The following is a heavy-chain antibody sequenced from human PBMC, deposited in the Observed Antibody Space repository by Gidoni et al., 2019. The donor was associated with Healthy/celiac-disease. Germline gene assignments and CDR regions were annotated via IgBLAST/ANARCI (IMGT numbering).Heavy chain of an antibody. J-gene: IGHJ4*02. D-gene: IGHD6-13*01. CDR3: ARDFEQQTFDY. CDR1: GFTFSSYG. V-gene: IGHV3-33*01. Sequence: QVQLVEYGGGVVQPGRSLRLSWAASGFTFSSYGMHWVRQAPGKGLAWVAVIWYDGSNKYYAASVKGRFTISRDNSKNTLYLQMNSLRAEDTAVYYCARDFEQQTFDYWGQGTLVTVSS. CDR2: IWYDGSNK.